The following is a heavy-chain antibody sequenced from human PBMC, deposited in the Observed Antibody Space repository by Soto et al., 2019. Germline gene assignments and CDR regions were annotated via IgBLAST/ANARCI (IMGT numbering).Heavy chain of an antibody. Sequence: QLQLQESGSGLVKPSQTLSLTCAVSGGSISSGGYSWSWIRQPPGKGLEWIGYIYHSGSTYYNPSLKSRVTISGDRSKNQFSLKLSSVTAADTAVYYCARVKGCSSTSCYPFDPWGQGTLVTVSS. V-gene: IGHV4-30-2*01. J-gene: IGHJ5*02. CDR1: GGSISSGGYS. D-gene: IGHD2-2*01. CDR2: IYHSGST. CDR3: ARVKGCSSTSCYPFDP.